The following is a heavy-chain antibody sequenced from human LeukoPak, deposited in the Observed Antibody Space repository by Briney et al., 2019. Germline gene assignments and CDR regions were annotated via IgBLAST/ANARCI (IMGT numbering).Heavy chain of an antibody. CDR1: GFTFSSYA. V-gene: IGHV3-23*01. Sequence: GGSLRFSCAASGFTFSSYAMIWVRQAPGNGLKWVSAISGSGGSTYYADSVKGRFTISSDNSKNTLYLQMNSLRAEDTAVYYCAKDLVEFRIVVVVAATFDYWGQGTLVTVSS. D-gene: IGHD2-15*01. CDR2: ISGSGGST. CDR3: AKDLVEFRIVVVVAATFDY. J-gene: IGHJ4*01.